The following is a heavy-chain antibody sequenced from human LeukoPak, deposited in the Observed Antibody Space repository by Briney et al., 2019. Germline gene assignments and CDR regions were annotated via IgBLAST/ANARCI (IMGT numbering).Heavy chain of an antibody. CDR2: INPNSGGT. J-gene: IGHJ4*02. Sequence: ASVKVSCKASGYTFTGYYMHRVRQAPGQGLGWMGWINPNSGGTNYAQKFQGRVTMTRDTSISTAYMELSRLRSDDTAVYYCAREDTAMVIRGPPFDYWGQGTLVTVSS. D-gene: IGHD5-18*01. CDR3: AREDTAMVIRGPPFDY. V-gene: IGHV1-2*02. CDR1: GYTFTGYY.